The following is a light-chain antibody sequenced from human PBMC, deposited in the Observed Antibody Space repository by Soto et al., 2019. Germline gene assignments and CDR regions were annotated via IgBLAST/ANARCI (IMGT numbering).Light chain of an antibody. CDR2: EVR. Sequence: QPGSQYRPPAEPSTTACPGTSNDVGGYNSVSWYQQHPGKAPKLMIYEVRNRPSGVSNRFSGSKSGNTASPHISTLPLDDEPDYSCCLYSCCSCYVF. CDR3: CLYSCCSCYV. J-gene: IGLJ1*01. CDR1: SNDVGGYNS. V-gene: IGLV2-14*01.